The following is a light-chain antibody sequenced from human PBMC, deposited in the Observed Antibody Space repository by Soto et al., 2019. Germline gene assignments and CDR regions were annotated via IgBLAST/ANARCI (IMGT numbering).Light chain of an antibody. CDR1: SSDVGGYNY. V-gene: IGLV2-14*01. Sequence: QSVLTQPASVSGSPGQSITISWTGTSSDVGGYNYVSWYQQHPGKAPKLMIYEVSNRPSGVSNRFSGSKSDNTASLTISGLQAEDEADYYCSSYTSSSTAVFGTGTKLTVL. J-gene: IGLJ1*01. CDR3: SSYTSSSTAV. CDR2: EVS.